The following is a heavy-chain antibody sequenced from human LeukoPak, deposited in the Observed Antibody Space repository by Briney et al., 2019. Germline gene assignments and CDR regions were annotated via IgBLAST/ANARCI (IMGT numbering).Heavy chain of an antibody. Sequence: PGGSLRLSCAASGFTYRSYSLTWVRQAPGKGLDWVSDISTDSRYIYYADSVQGRFTISRDNAQRSLYLQLNSLRVEDTAVYYCARVFGYCSSSACYAASDLWGQGTTVTVSS. CDR3: ARVFGYCSSSACYAASDL. D-gene: IGHD2-2*03. V-gene: IGHV3-21*01. CDR2: ISTDSRYI. J-gene: IGHJ3*01. CDR1: GFTYRSYS.